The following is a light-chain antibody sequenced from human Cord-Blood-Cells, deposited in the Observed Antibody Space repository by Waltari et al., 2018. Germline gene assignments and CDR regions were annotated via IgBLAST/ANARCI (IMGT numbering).Light chain of an antibody. CDR1: QSISSW. Sequence: DIQMTQSPSTLSASVGDRVTITCRARQSISSWLAWYQQKPGKTPKLLIYDACSLESGVPSRFSGSGSGTEFTLTISSLQPDDFATYYCQQYNSYSTFGQGTKVEIK. CDR2: DAC. CDR3: QQYNSYST. V-gene: IGKV1-5*01. J-gene: IGKJ1*01.